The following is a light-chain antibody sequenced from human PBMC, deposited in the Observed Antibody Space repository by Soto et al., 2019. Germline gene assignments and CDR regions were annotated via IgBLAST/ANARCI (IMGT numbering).Light chain of an antibody. Sequence: TQSPATLSVSPGEGVTLSCMASQTIKNLLAWYQQRPGQSPRLLLYYASTRATGVPARFSGSGSGTEFTLAISSLQSEDFAVYYCQQYHNWPITFGQGTRLEIK. CDR2: YAS. CDR3: QQYHNWPIT. CDR1: QTIKNL. J-gene: IGKJ5*01. V-gene: IGKV3-15*01.